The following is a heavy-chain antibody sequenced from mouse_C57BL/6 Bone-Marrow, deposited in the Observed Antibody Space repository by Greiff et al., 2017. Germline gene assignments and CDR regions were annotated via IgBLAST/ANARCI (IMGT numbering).Heavy chain of an antibody. V-gene: IGHV5-17*01. Sequence: EVKLVESGGGLVKPGGSLKLSCAASGFTFSDYGMHWVRQAPEKGLEWVAYISSGSSTIYYADTVKGRFTISRDNAKNTLFLQMTSLRSEDTAMYYCARGPYDYDKAWFAYWGQGTLVTVSA. D-gene: IGHD2-4*01. CDR1: GFTFSDYG. CDR2: ISSGSSTI. J-gene: IGHJ3*01. CDR3: ARGPYDYDKAWFAY.